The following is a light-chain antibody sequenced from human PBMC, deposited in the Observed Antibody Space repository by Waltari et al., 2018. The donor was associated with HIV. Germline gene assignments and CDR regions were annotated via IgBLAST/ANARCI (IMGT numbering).Light chain of an antibody. Sequence: EIVLTQSPGTLSLSPGERATLSCRASQSVSSSYLAWFQQKPGQASRLLIYGASSSATDIPDRFSGRGSGTNFTLTISRLEPEDFAVYYCQQYGSSRGTFGQGTKVEIK. CDR1: QSVSSSY. V-gene: IGKV3-20*01. CDR3: QQYGSSRGT. J-gene: IGKJ1*01. CDR2: GAS.